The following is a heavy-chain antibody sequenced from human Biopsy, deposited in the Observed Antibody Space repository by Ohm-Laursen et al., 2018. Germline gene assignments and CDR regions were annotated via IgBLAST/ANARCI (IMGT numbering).Heavy chain of an antibody. Sequence: SLRLSCSASGFTFSRYWMSWVRQAPGKGLEWVANIKEDGSDNFYVGSVKGRFTISRDNAKKSLYLQMNSLRAEDTAVYYCARDGAGGGAYDIWGQGTMVTVSS. CDR3: ARDGAGGGAYDI. CDR1: GFTFSRYW. V-gene: IGHV3-7*01. CDR2: IKEDGSDN. D-gene: IGHD3-16*01. J-gene: IGHJ3*02.